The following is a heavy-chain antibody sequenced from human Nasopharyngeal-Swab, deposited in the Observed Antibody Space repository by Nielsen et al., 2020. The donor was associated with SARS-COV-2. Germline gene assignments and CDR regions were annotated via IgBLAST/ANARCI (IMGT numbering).Heavy chain of an antibody. J-gene: IGHJ5*02. D-gene: IGHD3-3*01. V-gene: IGHV4-34*01. CDR1: GGSFSGYY. CDR2: INHSGST. CDR3: ARGVYAFWSGYYGWFDP. Sequence: SETLSLTCAVYGGSFSGYYWSWIRQPPGKGLEWIGEINHSGSTNYNPSLKSRVTISVDTSKNQFSLKLSSVTAADTAVHYCARGVYAFWSGYYGWFDPWGQGTLVTVSS.